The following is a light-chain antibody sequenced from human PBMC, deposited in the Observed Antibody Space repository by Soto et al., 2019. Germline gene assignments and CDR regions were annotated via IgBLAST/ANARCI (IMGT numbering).Light chain of an antibody. CDR1: QSVSSSY. V-gene: IGKV3-20*01. J-gene: IGKJ1*01. CDR2: GAL. CDR3: QQYGSSPWT. Sequence: EIVLTQSPGTLSLSPGERATLSCRASQSVSSSYLAWYQQKPGQAPRLLIYGALSRATGIPDRFSGSGSGTDFTLTISRLEPEDFAVYYCQQYGSSPWTFGQRTKVEIK.